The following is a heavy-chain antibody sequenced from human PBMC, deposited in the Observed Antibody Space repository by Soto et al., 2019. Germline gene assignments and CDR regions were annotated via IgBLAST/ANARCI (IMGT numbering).Heavy chain of an antibody. CDR3: ERHGYSSRWYNFWFDT. CDR2: IWYDGSNK. V-gene: IGHV3-33*01. CDR1: GFTFSSYG. D-gene: IGHD6-13*01. Sequence: PGGSLRLSCAASGFTFSSYGMHWVRQAPGKGLDWVAVIWYDGSNKYYEASVKGRLPISTDNSKNTPYLQMKRLRAEDTDVYYCERHGYSSRWYNFWFDTWGQGTLVTVSS. J-gene: IGHJ5*02.